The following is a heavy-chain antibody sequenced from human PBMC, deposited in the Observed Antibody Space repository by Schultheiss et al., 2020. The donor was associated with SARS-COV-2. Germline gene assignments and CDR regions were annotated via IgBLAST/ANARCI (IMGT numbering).Heavy chain of an antibody. V-gene: IGHV4-4*02. D-gene: IGHD3-3*01. Sequence: SETLSLTCAVSGGSISSSNWWSWVRQPPGKGLEWIGYIYYSGSTNYNPSLKSRVTISADTSKNQFSLRLSSVTAADTAVYYCWCYDYYGMDVWGQGTTVTAP. CDR2: IYYSGST. CDR1: GGSISSSNW. CDR3: WCYDYYGMDV. J-gene: IGHJ6*02.